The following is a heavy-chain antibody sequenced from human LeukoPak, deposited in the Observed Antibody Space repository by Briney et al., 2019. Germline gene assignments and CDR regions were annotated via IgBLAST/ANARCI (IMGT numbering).Heavy chain of an antibody. J-gene: IGHJ3*02. V-gene: IGHV4-34*01. Sequence: GSLRLSCAASGFTFSRYAMSWIRQPPGKGLEWIGEINHSGSTNYNPSLKSRVTISVDTSKNQFSLKLSSVTAADTAVYYCARGLEYYDFWSGYYWADAFDIWGQGTMVTVSS. CDR2: INHSGST. CDR1: GFTFSRYA. D-gene: IGHD3-3*01. CDR3: ARGLEYYDFWSGYYWADAFDI.